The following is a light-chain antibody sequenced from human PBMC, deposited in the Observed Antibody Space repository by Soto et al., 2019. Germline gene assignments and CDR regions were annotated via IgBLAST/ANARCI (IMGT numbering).Light chain of an antibody. Sequence: DILLTQSPTSLSASAGDTVTITCRASQSISINLNWYQHRPGEAPKVLIYAASTLATGAPSRFSGTGVGTDFTLTISSLQLEDFATYYCQQTYTTRVYTFGQGTKLEFK. CDR2: AAS. V-gene: IGKV1-39*01. CDR3: QQTYTTRVYT. J-gene: IGKJ2*01. CDR1: QSISIN.